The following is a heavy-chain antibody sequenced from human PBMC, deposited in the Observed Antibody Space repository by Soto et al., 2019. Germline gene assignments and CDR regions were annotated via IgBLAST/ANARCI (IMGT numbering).Heavy chain of an antibody. Sequence: VQLVQSGAEVKKPGASVEVSCKASGYTFTTYGISWVRQAPGQGLEWMGWISAYNGNTNYEQNLQGRVTMTTDTSPSTDYMELRSLRYDDTAVYYCARCYASGSYPYDYWGQGTLVTVSS. D-gene: IGHD3-10*01. V-gene: IGHV1-18*01. CDR3: ARCYASGSYPYDY. J-gene: IGHJ4*02. CDR2: ISAYNGNT. CDR1: GYTFTTYG.